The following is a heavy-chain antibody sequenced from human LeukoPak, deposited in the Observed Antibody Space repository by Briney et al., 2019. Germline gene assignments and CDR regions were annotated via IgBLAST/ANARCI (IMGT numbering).Heavy chain of an antibody. CDR2: IYHSGST. D-gene: IGHD1-26*01. J-gene: IGHJ3*02. Sequence: SETLSLTCAVSGYSISSGYYRGWIRQPPGKGLEWIGSIYHSGSTYYNPSLKSRVTISVDTSKNQFSLRLSSVTAADTAVYYCARPGSYYSDAFDIWGQGTMVTVSS. V-gene: IGHV4-38-2*01. CDR1: GYSISSGYY. CDR3: ARPGSYYSDAFDI.